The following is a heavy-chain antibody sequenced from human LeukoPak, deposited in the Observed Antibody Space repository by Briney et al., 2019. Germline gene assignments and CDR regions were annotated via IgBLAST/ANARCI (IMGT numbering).Heavy chain of an antibody. CDR3: AREVSEGFDF. Sequence: GGSLRLSCAASGFTFSSYSMNWVRQAPGKGLEWVSSISSSSSYIYYADSVKGRFTISRDNAKNSLYLQMNSLRAEDTALYYCAREVSEGFDFWGQGTLVTVSS. CDR2: ISSSSSYI. CDR1: GFTFSSYS. D-gene: IGHD3-22*01. J-gene: IGHJ4*02. V-gene: IGHV3-21*01.